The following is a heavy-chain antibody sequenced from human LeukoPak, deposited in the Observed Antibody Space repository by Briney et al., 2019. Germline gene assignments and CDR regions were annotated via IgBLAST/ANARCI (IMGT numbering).Heavy chain of an antibody. D-gene: IGHD6-13*01. CDR3: ERAAAAAFDI. CDR1: GGSFSGYY. Sequence: PSETLSLTCAVYGGSFSGYYWSWIRQPPGKGLEWIGEINHSGSTNYDPSLKSRVTISVDTSKNQFSLKLSSVTAADTAVYYCERAAAAAFDIWGQGTMVTVSS. CDR2: INHSGST. V-gene: IGHV4-34*01. J-gene: IGHJ3*02.